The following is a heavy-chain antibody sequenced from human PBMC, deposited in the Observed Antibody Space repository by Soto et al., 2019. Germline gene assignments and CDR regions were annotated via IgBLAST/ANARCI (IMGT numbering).Heavy chain of an antibody. CDR3: ARDPGEMRVEDSSGYWRLSDY. CDR1: GFTFSSYW. V-gene: IGHV3-7*05. CDR2: IKQDGSEK. J-gene: IGHJ4*02. Sequence: GGSLRLSCAASGFTFSSYWMSWVRQAPGKGLEWVANIKQDGSEKYYVDSVKGRFTISRDNAKNSLYLQMNSLRAEDTAVYYCARDPGEMRVEDSSGYWRLSDYWGQGTLVTVSS. D-gene: IGHD3-22*01.